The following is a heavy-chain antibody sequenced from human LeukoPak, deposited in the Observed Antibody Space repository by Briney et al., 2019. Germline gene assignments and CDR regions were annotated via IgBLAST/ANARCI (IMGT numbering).Heavy chain of an antibody. CDR2: ISGSGYIT. Sequence: PGGSLRLFCADSGFTFSNYAISWVRQAPGKGLEWVSTISGSGYITYYADSVKGRFTISRDNSKNTLYLQINSLRDDDTAVYYCAKVSTTWGQGTLVTVSS. D-gene: IGHD4-11*01. V-gene: IGHV3-23*01. CDR3: AKVSTT. J-gene: IGHJ5*02. CDR1: GFTFSNYA.